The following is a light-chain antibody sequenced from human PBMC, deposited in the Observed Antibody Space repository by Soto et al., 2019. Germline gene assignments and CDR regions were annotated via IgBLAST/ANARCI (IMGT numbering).Light chain of an antibody. CDR3: QQLSTYPLT. CDR1: QGISSY. Sequence: IQLTQSPSSLSASVGDRGTITCRASQGISSYLAWYQQKPGKAPKLLIYAASTLQSGVPSRFSGSGSGTDFTLTISSLQPEDFATYYCQQLSTYPLTFGGGTTVDIK. V-gene: IGKV1-9*01. J-gene: IGKJ4*01. CDR2: AAS.